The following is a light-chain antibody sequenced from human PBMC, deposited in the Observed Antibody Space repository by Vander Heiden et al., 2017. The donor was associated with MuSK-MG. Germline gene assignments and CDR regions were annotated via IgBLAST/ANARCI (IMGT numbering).Light chain of an antibody. J-gene: IGKJ1*01. CDR3: QQYYNPPGRT. V-gene: IGKV1-33*01. CDR2: DAS. Sequence: DIQMTQSPSSLSASLRDRVTITCQASQDISNYFNWYQQKPGKAPKLLPYDASNFKTAVPSRFSGSGSGTDFTFTISSLQPEDIATYYCQQYYNPPGRTFGQGTKVEIK. CDR1: QDISNY.